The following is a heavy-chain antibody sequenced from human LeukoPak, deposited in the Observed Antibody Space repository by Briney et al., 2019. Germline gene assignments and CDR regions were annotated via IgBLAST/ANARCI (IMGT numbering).Heavy chain of an antibody. V-gene: IGHV3-7*01. J-gene: IGHJ3*01. Sequence: GGSLRLSCGASGFTFSSYWMSWVRQAPGKGQEWVANIKQDGSEKYYVDSVKGRFTISRDNAKNSLYLQMNSLRAGETAVYYCAKETANWGEWLFPHDAFDFWGQGTMVTV. CDR3: AKETANWGEWLFPHDAFDF. D-gene: IGHD3-3*01. CDR2: IKQDGSEK. CDR1: GFTFSSYW.